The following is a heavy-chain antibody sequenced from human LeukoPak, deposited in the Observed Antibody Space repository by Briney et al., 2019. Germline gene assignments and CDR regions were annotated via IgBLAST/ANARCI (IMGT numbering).Heavy chain of an antibody. J-gene: IGHJ6*02. CDR2: IYTGGNT. Sequence: PGGSLRLSCAVSGFIVSSNYMSWVRQAPGKGLEWVSVIYTGGNTHYADSVKGRFTISRQNSKNTLYLQMNGLRTEDTAVYYCARANYGSGSNQYYGLDVWGQGTTVTVSS. D-gene: IGHD3-10*01. V-gene: IGHV3-53*04. CDR1: GFIVSSNY. CDR3: ARANYGSGSNQYYGLDV.